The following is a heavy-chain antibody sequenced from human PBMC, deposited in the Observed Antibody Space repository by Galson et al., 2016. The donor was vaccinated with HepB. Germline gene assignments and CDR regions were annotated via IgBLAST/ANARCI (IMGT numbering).Heavy chain of an antibody. CDR3: ATGDDGGDYRLDY. CDR2: ISYDGMKR. V-gene: IGHV3-30*04. Sequence: SLRLSCAASGFTFSRLALHWVRQAPGKGLEWVTVISYDGMKRYYADSVKGRFSISRDDSKNTLYLEMNSLRPEDTAVYYCATGDDGGDYRLDYWGQGTPVTVSS. D-gene: IGHD4-17*01. CDR1: GFTFSRLA. J-gene: IGHJ4*02.